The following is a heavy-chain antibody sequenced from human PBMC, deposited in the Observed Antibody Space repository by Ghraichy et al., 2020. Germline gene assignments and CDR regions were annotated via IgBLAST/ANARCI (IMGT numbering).Heavy chain of an antibody. Sequence: GGSLRLSCAASGFTVSSTYMAWFRQAPGKGLDWVSIIRSDGTTYYGDSVKGRFIVSKDTSQNTLYLQMNSLRVEDTAVYYCAKKGADFGDHSYFDYWGQGTLVTVSS. V-gene: IGHV3-53*01. J-gene: IGHJ4*02. CDR1: GFTVSSTY. D-gene: IGHD4-17*01. CDR2: IRSDGTT. CDR3: AKKGADFGDHSYFDY.